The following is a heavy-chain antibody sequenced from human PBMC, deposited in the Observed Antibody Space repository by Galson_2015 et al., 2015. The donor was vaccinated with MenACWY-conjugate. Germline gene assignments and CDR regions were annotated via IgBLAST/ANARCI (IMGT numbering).Heavy chain of an antibody. CDR2: ISGSGGST. J-gene: IGHJ5*02. V-gene: IGHV3-23*01. CDR1: GFTFSSYA. D-gene: IGHD5-12*01. Sequence: SLRLSCAASGFTFSSYAMSWVRQAPGKGLEWVSAISGSGGSTYYADSVKGRFTISRDNSKNTLYLQMNSLRAEDTAVYYCAKASAVDIVATIQRWFDPWGQGTLVTVSS. CDR3: AKASAVDIVATIQRWFDP.